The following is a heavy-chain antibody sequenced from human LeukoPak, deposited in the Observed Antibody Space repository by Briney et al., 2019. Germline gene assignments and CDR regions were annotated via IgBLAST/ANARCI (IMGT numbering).Heavy chain of an antibody. J-gene: IGHJ4*02. CDR2: NNPNSGGT. CDR1: GYTFTGYY. V-gene: IGHV1-2*02. Sequence: ASVKVSCKASGYTFTGYYMHWVRQAPGQGLEWMGWNNPNSGGTNYAQKFQGRVTMTRDTSISTAYMELSRLRSDDTAVYYCARDLGGSGSYSLDYWGQGTLVTVSS. D-gene: IGHD3-10*01. CDR3: ARDLGGSGSYSLDY.